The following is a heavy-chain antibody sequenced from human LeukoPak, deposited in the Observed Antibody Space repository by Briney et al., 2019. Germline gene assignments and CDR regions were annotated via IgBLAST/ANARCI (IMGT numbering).Heavy chain of an antibody. J-gene: IGHJ4*02. CDR1: GFTFSSYE. CDR2: IFYSGST. CDR3: ARALGTGLVDY. Sequence: LRLSCAASGFTFSSYEMNWVRQAPGKGLEWIGNIFYSGSTYYSPSLKSRVTISLDTSRNQFSLKLNSVTAADTAVYYCARALGTGLVDYWGQGTLVTVSS. D-gene: IGHD2-8*02. V-gene: IGHV4-59*12.